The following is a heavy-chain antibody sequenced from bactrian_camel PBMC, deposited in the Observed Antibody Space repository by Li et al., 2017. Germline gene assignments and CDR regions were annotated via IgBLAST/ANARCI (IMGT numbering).Heavy chain of an antibody. Sequence: HVQLVESGGGSVQAGGSLRLSCTASRFTNCMGWFRQAPGKEREAVAGIYPVDGATYYADSMRGRFTVSRDNAKNAIYLQMNSLKEEDTAIYFCAGAPRGRLCPSLRDEYSYWGQGTQVTVS. CDR1: RFTNC. CDR2: IYPVDGAT. CDR3: AGAPRGRLCPSLRDEYSY. D-gene: IGHD4*01. V-gene: IGHV3S1*01. J-gene: IGHJ4*01.